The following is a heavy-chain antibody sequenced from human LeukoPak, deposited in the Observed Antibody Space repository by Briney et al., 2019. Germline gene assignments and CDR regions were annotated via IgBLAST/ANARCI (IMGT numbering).Heavy chain of an antibody. J-gene: IGHJ4*02. D-gene: IGHD1-26*01. CDR3: AKDLGNWELLSYFDY. CDR2: ISYDGSNK. Sequence: PGGSLRLSCAASGFTFSNYGMHWVRQAPGKGLEWVAVISYDGSNKYYADSVKGRFTISRDNSKNTLYLQMNSLRAEDTAVYYCAKDLGNWELLSYFDYWGQGTLVTVSS. V-gene: IGHV3-30*18. CDR1: GFTFSNYG.